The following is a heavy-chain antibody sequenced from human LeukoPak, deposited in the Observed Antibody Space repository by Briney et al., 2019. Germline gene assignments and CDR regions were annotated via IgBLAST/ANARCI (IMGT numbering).Heavy chain of an antibody. CDR3: ARVTRGITGYFDY. D-gene: IGHD3-10*01. V-gene: IGHV1-18*01. CDR2: ISAYNGKT. Sequence: ASVKVSCKASGYTFTIYGITWVRQAPGQGLEWMGWISAYNGKTNYAQKFQGRVTMTIDTSTSTAHMDLRSLRSDDTAVYYCARVTRGITGYFDYWGQGTLVTVSS. CDR1: GYTFTIYG. J-gene: IGHJ4*02.